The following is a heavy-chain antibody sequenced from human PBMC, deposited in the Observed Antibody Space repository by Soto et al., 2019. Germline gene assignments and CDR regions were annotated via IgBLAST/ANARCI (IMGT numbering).Heavy chain of an antibody. J-gene: IGHJ6*02. V-gene: IGHV1-8*01. D-gene: IGHD3-3*01. CDR2: MNPNSGNT. CDR1: GYTFTSYD. CDR3: ALEVAACSGAMWACGFSYYDGRDL. Sequence: EPSVKRSCKASGYTFTSYDINWVRQATGQGLEWMGWMNPNSGNTGYAQKFQGRVTMTRNTSISTAYMELSSLRSEDTAVYYCALEVAACSGAMWACGFSYYDGRDLRG.